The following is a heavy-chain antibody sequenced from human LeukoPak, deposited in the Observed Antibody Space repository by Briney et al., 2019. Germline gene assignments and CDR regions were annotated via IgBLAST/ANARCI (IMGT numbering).Heavy chain of an antibody. CDR2: ISDSRDDI. Sequence: GGSLRLSCAGSGFIFSHYALSWVRQAPGKGLEWVSVISDSRDDIDYADSVKGRFTISRDNSKNTLYLQMNSLRAEDTAVYYCAKDSLVGGQPSRYWGQGTLVTVSS. D-gene: IGHD2-15*01. V-gene: IGHV3-23*01. CDR3: AKDSLVGGQPSRY. J-gene: IGHJ4*02. CDR1: GFIFSHYA.